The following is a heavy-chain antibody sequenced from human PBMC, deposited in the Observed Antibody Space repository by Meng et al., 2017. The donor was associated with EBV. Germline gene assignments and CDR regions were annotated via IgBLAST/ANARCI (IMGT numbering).Heavy chain of an antibody. CDR1: GFTFINYA. CDR2: INTYSGKA. D-gene: IGHD1-1*01. J-gene: IGHJ4*02. V-gene: IGHV7-4-1*02. Sequence: QGRLVQLGLEWKRPGASVKVSCKAFGFTFINYAINWMRQVPGQGLEWMGWINTYSGKATFAQGFTGRFVFSLDTPVTTAHLQISGLKTEDSAVYYCARGVEENGSHYPFDSWGQGTLVTVSS. CDR3: ARGVEENGSHYPFDS.